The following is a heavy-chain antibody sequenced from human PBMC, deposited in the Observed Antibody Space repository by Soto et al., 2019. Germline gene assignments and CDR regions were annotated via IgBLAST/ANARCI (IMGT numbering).Heavy chain of an antibody. CDR1: GFTFSSYS. J-gene: IGHJ6*02. Sequence: GGSLRLSCAASGFTFSSYSMNWVRQAPGKGLEWVSSISSSSSYIYYADSVKGRFTISRDNAKNSLYLQMNSLRAEDTAVYYCARDPTFGYSYAKDPYGMDVWGQGTTVTVSS. CDR3: ARDPTFGYSYAKDPYGMDV. D-gene: IGHD5-18*01. V-gene: IGHV3-21*01. CDR2: ISSSSSYI.